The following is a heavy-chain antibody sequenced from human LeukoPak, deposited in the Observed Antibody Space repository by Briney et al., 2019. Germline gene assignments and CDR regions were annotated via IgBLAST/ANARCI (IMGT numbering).Heavy chain of an antibody. CDR2: LYSGGNS. V-gene: IGHV3-66*01. Sequence: GGSLRLSCADSGFTVSSNYMGWVRQAPGKGLEWVSVLYSGGNSYYADSVKGRFTISRDNSKNTLYLQMNSLRAEDTAVYYCATSPATGNIYFDLWGRGTLVTVSS. CDR3: ATSPATGNIYFDL. D-gene: IGHD6-13*01. CDR1: GFTVSSNY. J-gene: IGHJ2*01.